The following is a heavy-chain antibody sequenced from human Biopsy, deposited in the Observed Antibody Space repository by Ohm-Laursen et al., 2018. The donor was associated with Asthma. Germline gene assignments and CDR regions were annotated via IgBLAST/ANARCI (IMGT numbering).Heavy chain of an antibody. J-gene: IGHJ4*02. V-gene: IGHV3-30-3*01. CDR1: RFTYE. CDR2: ISYDGSSI. D-gene: IGHD6-19*01. CDR3: AREGVAGTHIED. Sequence: SLRLSCAALRFTYEMHWVRQAPGKGLEWVAVISYDGSSIYYADSVKGRFTISRDNSKNTLSLQMNSLTAEDTAVYYCAREGVAGTHIEDWGQGALVTVSS.